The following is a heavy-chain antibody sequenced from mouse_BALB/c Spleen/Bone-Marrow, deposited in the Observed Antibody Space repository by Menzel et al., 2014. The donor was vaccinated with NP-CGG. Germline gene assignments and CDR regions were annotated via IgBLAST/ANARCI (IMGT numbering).Heavy chain of an antibody. Sequence: QVQLQQSGPELVKPGASVKMSCKASGYTYTGYVISWVKQRTGQGLECIGETDPGRGSSFYNEKFKAKATLTADKSANTAYMQLSSLTSEDSAVYFCARDGNYAVLDYWGQGTSVTVSS. J-gene: IGHJ4*01. CDR2: TDPGRGSS. CDR1: GYTYTGYV. V-gene: IGHV1-81*01. CDR3: ARDGNYAVLDY. D-gene: IGHD2-1*01.